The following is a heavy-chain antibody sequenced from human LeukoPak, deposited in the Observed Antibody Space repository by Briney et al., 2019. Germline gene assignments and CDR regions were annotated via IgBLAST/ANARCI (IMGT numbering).Heavy chain of an antibody. J-gene: IGHJ4*02. CDR2: VDHSGST. Sequence: PSGTLSLTCAVSGGSISSAHWWSWVRQPPVKGLEWIGEVDHSGSTKYNPALKSRVTISVDKSKNQFSLRLSSVTAADTAVYYCARGWPEIDYWGQGTLVTVSS. CDR3: ARGWPEIDY. D-gene: IGHD6-13*01. CDR1: GGSISSAHW. V-gene: IGHV4-4*02.